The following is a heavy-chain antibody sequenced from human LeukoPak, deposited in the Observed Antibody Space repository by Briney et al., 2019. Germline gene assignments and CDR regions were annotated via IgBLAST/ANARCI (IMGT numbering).Heavy chain of an antibody. CDR1: GYTFTGYY. V-gene: IGHV1-2*02. Sequence: DSVKVSCKASGYTFTGYYMHWVRQAPGQGLEWMGWINPNSGGTNYAQKFQGRVTMTRDTSISTAYMELSRLRSDDTAVYYCARDTSGRGSYYSLGYWGQGTLVTVSS. CDR2: INPNSGGT. CDR3: ARDTSGRGSYYSLGY. D-gene: IGHD1-26*01. J-gene: IGHJ4*02.